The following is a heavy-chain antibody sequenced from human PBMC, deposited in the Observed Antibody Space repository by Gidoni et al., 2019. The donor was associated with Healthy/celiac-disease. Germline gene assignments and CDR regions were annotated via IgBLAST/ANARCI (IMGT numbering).Heavy chain of an antibody. Sequence: QVQLVESGGGVVQPGRSRRLSCPASGFPFSRYGMHWVRQAPGKGLGWVAVIWYDGSNKYYADSVKGRFTISRDNSKNTLYLQMNSLRAEDTAVYYCARDGLAVAGRYWYFDLWGRGTLVTVSS. J-gene: IGHJ2*01. V-gene: IGHV3-33*01. CDR3: ARDGLAVAGRYWYFDL. CDR1: GFPFSRYG. CDR2: IWYDGSNK. D-gene: IGHD6-19*01.